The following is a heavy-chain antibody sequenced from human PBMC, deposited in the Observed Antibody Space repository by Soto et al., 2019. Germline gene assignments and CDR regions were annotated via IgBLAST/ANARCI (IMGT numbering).Heavy chain of an antibody. D-gene: IGHD5-18*01. CDR3: ARGRHVDTAMVLGIVATAPIYYFDY. CDR1: GYTFTSYG. J-gene: IGHJ4*02. CDR2: LSAYNGNT. Sequence: EASVKVSCKASGYTFTSYGISWVRPAPLQGLEWMVWLSAYNGNTNYAQKLQGRVTMTTDTSKSTAYMELRSLRSDDTAVYYCARGRHVDTAMVLGIVATAPIYYFDYWGQGTLVTVSS. V-gene: IGHV1-18*04.